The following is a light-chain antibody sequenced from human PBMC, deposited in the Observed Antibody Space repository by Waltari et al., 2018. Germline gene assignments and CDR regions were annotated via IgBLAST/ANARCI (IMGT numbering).Light chain of an antibody. CDR3: AAWDDSLSGWV. J-gene: IGLJ3*02. CDR1: HSNLATNY. CDR2: RNN. V-gene: IGLV1-47*01. Sequence: QSVLTQPPSASGTPGQPVTISCPGSHSNLATNYVCWSQQVPGPAPNLLLYRNNQRPSGVPDRFSGSKSGTSASLAISGLRSEDEADYYCAAWDDSLSGWVFGGGTKLTVL.